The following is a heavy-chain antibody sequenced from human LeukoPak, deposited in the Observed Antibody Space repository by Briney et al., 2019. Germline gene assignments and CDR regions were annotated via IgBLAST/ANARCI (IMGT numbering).Heavy chain of an antibody. CDR3: ARGFGYCSGGSCYAEYYFDY. CDR2: IYYSGST. CDR1: GGSISSYY. D-gene: IGHD2-15*01. V-gene: IGHV4-59*01. J-gene: IGHJ4*02. Sequence: PSETLSLTCTVSGGSISSYYWSWIRQPPGKGLDWIGYIYYSGSTNYNPSLKSRVTISVGTSKNQFSLKLSSVTAADTAVYYCARGFGYCSGGSCYAEYYFDYWGQGTLVTVSS.